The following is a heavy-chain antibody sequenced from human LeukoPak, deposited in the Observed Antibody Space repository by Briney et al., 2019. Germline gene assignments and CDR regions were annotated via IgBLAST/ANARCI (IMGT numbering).Heavy chain of an antibody. V-gene: IGHV3-23*01. CDR1: GFTFSSYG. J-gene: IGHJ4*02. D-gene: IGHD3-10*01. Sequence: GGTLRLSCAASGFTFSSYGMSWVRQAPGKGLEWVSAISGSGGSTYYADSVKGRFTISRDNSKNTLYLQMNNLRAEDTAVYYCAKTRGSGPFDYWGQGTLVTVSS. CDR3: AKTRGSGPFDY. CDR2: ISGSGGST.